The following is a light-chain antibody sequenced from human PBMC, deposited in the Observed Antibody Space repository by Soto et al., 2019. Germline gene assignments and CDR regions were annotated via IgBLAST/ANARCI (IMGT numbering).Light chain of an antibody. Sequence: QSVLTQPASVSGSPGQSITISCTGTSSDVGSYNTVSWYQRHPGKAPKLMIFEDTERPSGVSHRFSASKSGNTAYLSISGLQADDEAYYYCCSSAGDTLVVFGGGTKVTVL. V-gene: IGLV2-23*01. J-gene: IGLJ2*01. CDR1: SSDVGSYNT. CDR3: CSSAGDTLVV. CDR2: EDT.